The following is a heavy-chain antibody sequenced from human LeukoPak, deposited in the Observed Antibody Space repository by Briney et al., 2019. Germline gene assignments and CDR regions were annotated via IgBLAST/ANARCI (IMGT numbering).Heavy chain of an antibody. D-gene: IGHD2-2*01. V-gene: IGHV5-51*01. Sequence: GESLKIYCKGSRYSFTSYWIGWVRQMPGKCLEWMGIIYPGDSDTRYSPSFQGQVTISADKSISTAYLQWSSLKASDTAMYYCARQGSTTLLDYYYYYMDVWGKGTTVTVSS. CDR3: ARQGSTTLLDYYYYYMDV. CDR1: RYSFTSYW. CDR2: IYPGDSDT. J-gene: IGHJ6*03.